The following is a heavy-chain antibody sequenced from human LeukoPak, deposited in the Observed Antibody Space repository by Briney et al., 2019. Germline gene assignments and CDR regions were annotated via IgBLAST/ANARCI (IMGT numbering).Heavy chain of an antibody. CDR3: AREGRRVGSGSYGPTGY. CDR2: FDPEDGET. D-gene: IGHD3-10*01. Sequence: GASVKVSCKVSGYTLTELSMHWVRQAPGKGLEWMGGFDPEDGETIYAQKFQGRVTITTDESTSTAYMELSSLRSEDTAVYYCAREGRRVGSGSYGPTGYWGQGTLVTVSS. V-gene: IGHV1-24*01. CDR1: GYTLTELS. J-gene: IGHJ4*02.